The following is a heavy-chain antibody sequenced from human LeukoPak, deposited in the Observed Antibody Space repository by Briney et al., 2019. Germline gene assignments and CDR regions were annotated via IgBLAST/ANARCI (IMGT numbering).Heavy chain of an antibody. V-gene: IGHV3-74*03. Sequence: GGSLRLSCTASGFRFSGHWIHWVRQPPGMGLVWVSRINERGTDSMYAESVKGRFTISRDNAKNSLYLQMNSLRAEDTAVYYCARVRGYCSSTSCHEFDYWGQGTLVTVSS. CDR2: INERGTDS. CDR3: ARVRGYCSSTSCHEFDY. D-gene: IGHD2-2*01. J-gene: IGHJ4*02. CDR1: GFRFSGHW.